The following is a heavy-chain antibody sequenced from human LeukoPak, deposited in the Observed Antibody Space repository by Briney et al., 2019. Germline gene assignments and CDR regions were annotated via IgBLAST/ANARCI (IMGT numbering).Heavy chain of an antibody. J-gene: IGHJ4*02. D-gene: IGHD1-26*01. V-gene: IGHV3-30-3*01. Sequence: GGSLRLSCAASGFTFSSYAMHWVRLAPGKGLEWVAVISYDGSNTYYADSVKGRFTISRDNSKNTLYLQMNSLRAEDTAVYYCARDPAHIVGATPLDYWGQGTLVTVSS. CDR1: GFTFSSYA. CDR3: ARDPAHIVGATPLDY. CDR2: ISYDGSNT.